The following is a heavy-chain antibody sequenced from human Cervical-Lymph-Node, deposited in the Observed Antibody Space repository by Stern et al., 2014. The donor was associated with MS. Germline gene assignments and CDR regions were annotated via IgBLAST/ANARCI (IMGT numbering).Heavy chain of an antibody. CDR3: ARDGDSSMLGLDV. CDR2: IIPMFGTA. J-gene: IGHJ6*02. CDR1: GGTLSNYG. V-gene: IGHV1-69*01. D-gene: IGHD4-17*01. Sequence: VHLVESGAEVKKPGSSVKVSCKASGGTLSNYGISWVRQAPGQGLEWMGGIIPMFGTANYAQKFQGRVTLTADDSTNTAYMDLSSLTSEDTAVYYCARDGDSSMLGLDVWGQGTTVTVSS.